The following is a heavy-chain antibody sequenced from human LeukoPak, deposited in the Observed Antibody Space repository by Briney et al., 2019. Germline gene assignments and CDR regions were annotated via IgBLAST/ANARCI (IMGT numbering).Heavy chain of an antibody. Sequence: GGSLRLSCAASGFTFSSYGMSWVRQAPGKGLEWVSSISSSSSYIYYADSVKGRFTISRDNAKNSLYLQMNSLRAEDTAVYYCASSRGSIVGATAADYYYYMDVWGKGTTVTVSS. CDR3: ASSRGSIVGATAADYYYYMDV. CDR1: GFTFSSYG. J-gene: IGHJ6*03. V-gene: IGHV3-21*01. D-gene: IGHD1-26*01. CDR2: ISSSSSYI.